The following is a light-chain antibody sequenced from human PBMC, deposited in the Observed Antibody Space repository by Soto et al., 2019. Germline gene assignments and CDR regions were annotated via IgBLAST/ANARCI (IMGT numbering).Light chain of an antibody. Sequence: DIQMTQSPSSLSASVGDRVTITCRAGQDINIYLAWYQQKPGKVPKLLISAASTLQSGGPSRFSGSGYGTDFTLTISSLQPEDVATYYCQKYDGAPLTFGGGTKVEIK. J-gene: IGKJ4*01. CDR2: AAS. CDR1: QDINIY. CDR3: QKYDGAPLT. V-gene: IGKV1-27*01.